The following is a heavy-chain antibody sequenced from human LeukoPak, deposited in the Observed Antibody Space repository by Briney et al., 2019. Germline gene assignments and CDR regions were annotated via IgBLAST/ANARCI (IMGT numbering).Heavy chain of an antibody. J-gene: IGHJ5*02. CDR3: ARAQIVVLPAANLFDP. V-gene: IGHV1-8*03. Sequence: ASVKVSCKACGYTSTSYDINWVRQATGQGLEWMGWMNPNSGNTGYAQKFQGRVTITRNTSISTAYMELSSLRSEDTAVYYCARAQIVVLPAANLFDPWGQGTLVTVSS. D-gene: IGHD2-2*01. CDR1: GYTSTSYD. CDR2: MNPNSGNT.